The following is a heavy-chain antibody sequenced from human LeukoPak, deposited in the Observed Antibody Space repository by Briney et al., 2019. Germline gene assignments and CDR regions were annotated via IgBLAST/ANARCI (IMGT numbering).Heavy chain of an antibody. J-gene: IGHJ4*02. CDR2: INPNSGGT. CDR3: ARDQSDYYDSSGYPDY. CDR1: GYTFTGYY. Sequence: GGSVKVSCKASGYTFTGYYMHWVRQAPGQELEWMGWINPNSGGTNYAQKFQGRVTMTRDTSIRTVYMELSRLMSDDTVGYYCARDQSDYYDSSGYPDYWGQGTLVTVSS. D-gene: IGHD3-22*01. V-gene: IGHV1-2*02.